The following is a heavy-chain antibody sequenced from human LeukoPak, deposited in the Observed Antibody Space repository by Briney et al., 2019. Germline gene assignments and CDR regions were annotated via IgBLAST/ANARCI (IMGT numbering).Heavy chain of an antibody. J-gene: IGHJ5*02. V-gene: IGHV3-21*01. CDR3: ARGSSGRLLSSWFDP. Sequence: GGSLRLSCAASGFTFSSYNMNWARQAPGKGPEWVSSITSSSSYIYYADSVKGRFTISRDNSINTLYLQMNSLRVEDTAIYYCARGSSGRLLSSWFDPWGQGTLVTVSS. D-gene: IGHD2-21*02. CDR2: ITSSSSYI. CDR1: GFTFSSYN.